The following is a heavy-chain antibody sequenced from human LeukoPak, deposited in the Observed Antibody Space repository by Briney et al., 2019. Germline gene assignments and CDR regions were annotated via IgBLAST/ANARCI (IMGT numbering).Heavy chain of an antibody. D-gene: IGHD3-10*01. CDR1: GGSISSGDYY. Sequence: SQTLSLTCTVSGGSISSGDYYWSWIRQPPGKGLEWIGYISSSGRTYYKPSLKSRFTVSMYTSKNQFSLKVSSVTAADTAVFYCARGQYGSGIAYWGQGTLVTVSS. J-gene: IGHJ4*02. V-gene: IGHV4-30-4*01. CDR2: ISSSGRT. CDR3: ARGQYGSGIAY.